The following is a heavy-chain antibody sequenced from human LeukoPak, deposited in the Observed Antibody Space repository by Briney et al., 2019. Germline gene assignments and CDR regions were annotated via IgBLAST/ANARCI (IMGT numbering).Heavy chain of an antibody. CDR2: IKQDGSDK. V-gene: IGHV3-7*01. CDR3: ARWATSFDL. CDR1: GFTFGNYW. J-gene: IGHJ5*01. Sequence: QPGGSLRLSCAASGFTFGNYWMSWVRQAPGKGLEWVANIKQDGSDKYYVDSVTGRFTISRDNAKNSLYLQMNSLRAEDTAVYYCARWATSFDLWGQGTLVTASS.